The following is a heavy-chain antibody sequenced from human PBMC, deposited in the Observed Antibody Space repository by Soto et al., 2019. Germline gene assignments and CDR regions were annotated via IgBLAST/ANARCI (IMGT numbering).Heavy chain of an antibody. CDR1: GGSISSSSYY. CDR3: ARQRAVAGLYFDY. Sequence: QLQLQESGPGLVKPSETLSLTCTVSGGSISSSSYYWGWIRQPPGKGLEWIGSIDYSGSTYYNPSLKSRVTISVDTSTDQFSLQLSSVTAADTAVYYCARQRAVAGLYFDYWGQGPMVTVAS. D-gene: IGHD6-19*01. CDR2: IDYSGST. J-gene: IGHJ4*02. V-gene: IGHV4-39*01.